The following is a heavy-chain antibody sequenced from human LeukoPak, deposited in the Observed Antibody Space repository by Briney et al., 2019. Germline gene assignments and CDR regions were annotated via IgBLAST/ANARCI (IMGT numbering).Heavy chain of an antibody. CDR3: ARNYYDSSGYYFNLPSDY. V-gene: IGHV7-4-1*02. J-gene: IGHJ4*02. CDR2: INTNTGNP. Sequence: ASVKVSCKASGYTFTSYAMNWVRQAPGQGLEWMGWINTNTGNPTYAQGFTGRFVFSLDTSVSTAYLQISSQKAEDTAVYYCARNYYDSSGYYFNLPSDYWGQGTLVTVSS. CDR1: GYTFTSYA. D-gene: IGHD3-22*01.